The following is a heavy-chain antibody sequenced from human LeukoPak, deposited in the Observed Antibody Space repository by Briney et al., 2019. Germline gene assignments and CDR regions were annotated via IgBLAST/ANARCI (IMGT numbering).Heavy chain of an antibody. CDR2: ITAGGETT. D-gene: IGHD3-22*01. V-gene: IGHV3-23*01. CDR3: ARASGTNGYYQLPIDY. CDR1: GFTFSIYA. Sequence: GGSLRLSCAASGFTFSIYAMTWVRQVPGRGLEWVSSITAGGETTGYADSVKGRFTVSRDNFKNTLYLHMTSLRAADTAVYSCARASGTNGYYQLPIDYWGQGTLVTVSS. J-gene: IGHJ4*02.